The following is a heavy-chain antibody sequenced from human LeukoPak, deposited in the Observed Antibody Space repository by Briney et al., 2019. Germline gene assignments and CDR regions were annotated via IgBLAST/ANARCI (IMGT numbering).Heavy chain of an antibody. CDR3: ARALAGDLYYMDV. J-gene: IGHJ6*03. CDR1: GGSISSYY. CDR2: IYYSGST. V-gene: IGHV4-59*08. D-gene: IGHD3-10*01. Sequence: SETLSLTCTVSGGSISSYYWSWIRQPPGKGLEWIGYIYYSGSTNYNPSLKSRVTISVDTSKNQFSLKLSSVTAADTAVYYCARALAGDLYYMDVWGKGTTVTVSS.